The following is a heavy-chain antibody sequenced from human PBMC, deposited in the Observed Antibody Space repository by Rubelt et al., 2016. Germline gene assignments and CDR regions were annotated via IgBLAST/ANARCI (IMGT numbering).Heavy chain of an antibody. CDR3: ARRRGATGWFDP. Sequence: QLQLQESGPGLVKPSETLSLTCTVSGFSISSGYLWGWIRQPPGKGLEWIGSISHRGTTYYNPSLKSRVAVSLDTSKNQFSVKLSSVTAADTAVYYCARRRGATGWFDPWGQGTLVTVSS. J-gene: IGHJ5*02. CDR2: ISHRGTT. CDR1: GFSISSGYL. V-gene: IGHV4-38-2*02. D-gene: IGHD3-10*01.